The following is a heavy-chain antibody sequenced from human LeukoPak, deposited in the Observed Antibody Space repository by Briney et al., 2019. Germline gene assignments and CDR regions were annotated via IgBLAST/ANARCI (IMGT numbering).Heavy chain of an antibody. CDR1: GFTFSHHW. J-gene: IGHJ6*02. CDR3: ARGHYGMDV. V-gene: IGHV3-7*04. CDR2: IYLYGSET. Sequence: PGGSLRLSCAASGFTFSHHWLTWVRQGPGKGPEWVANIYLYGSETNYLDSVKGRFTISRDNAKNSLYLQMNSRRAEDTAVYYCARGHYGMDVWGQGTTVTVSS.